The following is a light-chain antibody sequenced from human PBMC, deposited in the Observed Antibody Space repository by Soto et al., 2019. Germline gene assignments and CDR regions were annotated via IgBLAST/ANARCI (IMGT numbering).Light chain of an antibody. CDR2: GAS. CDR3: QQYGDSPLT. CDR1: QSVNSN. Sequence: EIVMTQSPATLSVSPGERATLSCRASQSVNSNLAWYQQKPGQAPRLLIYGASTRAAAVPDRFTGSGSGTDFALTISRLEPEDFGVYYCQQYGDSPLTSGPGTKVDIK. V-gene: IGKV3D-15*02. J-gene: IGKJ3*01.